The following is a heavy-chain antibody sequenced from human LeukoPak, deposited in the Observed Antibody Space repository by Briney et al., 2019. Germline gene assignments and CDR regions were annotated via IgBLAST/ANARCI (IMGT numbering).Heavy chain of an antibody. CDR2: ISYDGSNK. V-gene: IGHV3-30*04. Sequence: GGSLRLSCAASGFTFSSYAMHWVRQAPGKGLEWVAVISYDGSNKYYADSVKGRFTISRDNSKNTLYLQMNSLRAEDTAVYYCARSANSGYYYVPEGSIDYWGPGTLVTVSS. CDR3: ARSANSGYYYVPEGSIDY. CDR1: GFTFSSYA. J-gene: IGHJ4*02. D-gene: IGHD3-22*01.